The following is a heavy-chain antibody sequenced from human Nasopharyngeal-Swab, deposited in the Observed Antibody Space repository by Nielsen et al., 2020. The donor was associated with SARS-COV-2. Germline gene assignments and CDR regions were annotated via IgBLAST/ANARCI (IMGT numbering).Heavy chain of an antibody. Sequence: SSVPVSRKVSGCTFRKYAISWLRQAPAQGLEWMGGIILNLGMTKYAQKFKDSVIINADESTGTAYMELSSLRSEDTAVYYCATWGIGYGENAHATFDSWGQGTQVTVSS. CDR3: ATWGIGYGENAHATFDS. J-gene: IGHJ4*02. V-gene: IGHV1-69*10. CDR1: GCTFRKYA. D-gene: IGHD4-17*01. CDR2: IILNLGMT.